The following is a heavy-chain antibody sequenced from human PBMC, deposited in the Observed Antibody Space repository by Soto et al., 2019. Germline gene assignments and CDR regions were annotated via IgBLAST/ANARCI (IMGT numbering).Heavy chain of an antibody. J-gene: IGHJ3*02. CDR2: IYPGDSDT. CDR3: AGVSPGGEDGDDAVDI. D-gene: IGHD3-10*01. CDR1: GYSFTSYW. Sequence: EVQLVQSGAEVKKPGESLKISCKGSGYSFTSYWIGWVRQMPGKGLEWMGIIYPGDSDTRYSPSFQGQVTISADKSISTADLQWSCLTASDAAMYYGAGVSPGGEDGDDAVDIWGQGTMVTVSS. V-gene: IGHV5-51*01.